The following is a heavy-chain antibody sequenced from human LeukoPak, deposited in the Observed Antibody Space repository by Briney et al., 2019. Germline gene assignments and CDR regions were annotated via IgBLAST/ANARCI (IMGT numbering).Heavy chain of an antibody. J-gene: IGHJ4*02. CDR1: GFTFSTHD. V-gene: IGHV3-30*19. Sequence: GGSLRLSCGASGFTFSTHDMHWVRQAPGKGLEWVAAISYDGSNKNYADSVKGRFTISRDNSKNTLYLQMNSLRAEDTAVYYCARGVRIAVAGYIDYWGQGTLVTVSS. D-gene: IGHD6-19*01. CDR2: ISYDGSNK. CDR3: ARGVRIAVAGYIDY.